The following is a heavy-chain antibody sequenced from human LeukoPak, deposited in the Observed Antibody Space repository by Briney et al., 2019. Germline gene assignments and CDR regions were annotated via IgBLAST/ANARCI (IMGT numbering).Heavy chain of an antibody. V-gene: IGHV4-34*01. D-gene: IGHD6-19*01. CDR1: GGSFSGYY. J-gene: IGHJ5*02. Sequence: SETLSLTCAVYGGSFSGYYWSWIRQPPGKGLEWIGEINHSGTTNYNPSLKSRVTISADTSKNQFSLKLSSVTAADTAVYYCAREVRIAVAYNWFDPWGQGTLVTVSS. CDR3: AREVRIAVAYNWFDP. CDR2: INHSGTT.